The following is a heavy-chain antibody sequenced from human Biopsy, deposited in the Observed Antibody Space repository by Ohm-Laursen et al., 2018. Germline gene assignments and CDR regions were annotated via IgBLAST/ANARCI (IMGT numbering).Heavy chain of an antibody. V-gene: IGHV4-38-2*01. Sequence: GTLSLTWAVSGYSISSDYRWGWIRQAPGKTLEWLGDIFKDGNTHYNPSLRSRLIISIDTSKNQFSLMITSVSGADTAVYFCARVGSGWAPFDKWGQGTLVTVSS. CDR1: GYSISSDYR. J-gene: IGHJ4*02. CDR3: ARVGSGWAPFDK. D-gene: IGHD6-19*01. CDR2: IFKDGNT.